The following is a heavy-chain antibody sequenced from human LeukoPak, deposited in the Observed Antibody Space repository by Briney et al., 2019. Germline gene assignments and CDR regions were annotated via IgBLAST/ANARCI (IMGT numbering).Heavy chain of an antibody. CDR2: IYISGSS. CDR3: AGVDRAMVWRKDVLDI. D-gene: IGHD5-18*01. CDR1: GGSITSYY. J-gene: IGHJ3*02. V-gene: IGHV4-4*07. Sequence: PSETLSLTCTVSGGSITSYYWNWIRQPAGKGLEWIGRIYISGSSKYNPSLKSRVTMSADTSKKQFSLRLSAVIAADTAVYYCAGVDRAMVWRKDVLDIWGQGTTVIVSS.